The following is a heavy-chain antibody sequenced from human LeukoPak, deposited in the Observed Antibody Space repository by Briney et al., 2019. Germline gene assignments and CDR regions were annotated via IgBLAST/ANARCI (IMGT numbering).Heavy chain of an antibody. CDR2: IYTSGST. CDR1: GGSISSGSYY. D-gene: IGHD3-3*01. Sequence: PSQTLSLTCTVSGGSISSGSYYWSWIRQPAGKGLEWIGRIYTSGSTNYNPSLKSRVTISVDTSKNQFSLKLSSVTAADTAVYYCATIFGVVRPSYYYMDVWGKGTTVTVSS. CDR3: ATIFGVVRPSYYYMDV. J-gene: IGHJ6*03. V-gene: IGHV4-61*02.